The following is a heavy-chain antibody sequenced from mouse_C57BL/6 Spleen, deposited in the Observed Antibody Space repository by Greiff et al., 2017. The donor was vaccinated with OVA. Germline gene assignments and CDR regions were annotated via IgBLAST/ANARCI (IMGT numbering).Heavy chain of an antibody. Sequence: VQLQESGAELVRPGASVKLSCKASGYTFTDYYINWVKQRPGQGLEWIARIYPGSGNTYYNEKFKGKATLTAEKSSSTAYMQLSSLTSEDSAVYFCARCGSDYDGPAWFAYWGQGTLVTVSA. CDR2: IYPGSGNT. V-gene: IGHV1-76*01. D-gene: IGHD2-4*01. J-gene: IGHJ3*01. CDR3: ARCGSDYDGPAWFAY. CDR1: GYTFTDYY.